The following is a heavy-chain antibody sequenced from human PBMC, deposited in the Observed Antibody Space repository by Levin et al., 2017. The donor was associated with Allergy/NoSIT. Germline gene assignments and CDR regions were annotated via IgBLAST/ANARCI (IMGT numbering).Heavy chain of an antibody. V-gene: IGHV3-9*01. J-gene: IGHJ4*02. CDR3: AKDISRVPAAAASDY. Sequence: PGGSLRLSCAASGFTFDDYAMHWVRQAPGKGLEWVSGISWNSGSIGYADSVKGRFTISRDNAKNSLYLQMNSLRAEDTALYYCAKDISRVPAAAASDYWGQGTLVTVSS. D-gene: IGHD6-13*01. CDR2: ISWNSGSI. CDR1: GFTFDDYA.